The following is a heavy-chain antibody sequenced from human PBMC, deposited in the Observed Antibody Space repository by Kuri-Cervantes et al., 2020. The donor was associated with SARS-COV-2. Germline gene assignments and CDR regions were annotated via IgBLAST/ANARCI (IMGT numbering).Heavy chain of an antibody. V-gene: IGHV3-30-3*01. Sequence: GGSLRLSCAASGFTFSSYAMHWVRQAPGKGLEWVAVISYDGSNKYYADSVKGRFTISRDNSKNTLYLQMNSLRAEDTAVYYCAKDRGIGWFDPWGQGTLVTVSS. CDR1: GFTFSSYA. D-gene: IGHD3-10*01. CDR2: ISYDGSNK. CDR3: AKDRGIGWFDP. J-gene: IGHJ5*02.